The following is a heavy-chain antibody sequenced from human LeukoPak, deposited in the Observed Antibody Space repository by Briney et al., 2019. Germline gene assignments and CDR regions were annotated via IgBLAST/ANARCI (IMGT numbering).Heavy chain of an antibody. CDR3: ATGASLWFGELYYFDY. J-gene: IGHJ4*02. D-gene: IGHD3-10*01. CDR1: GFTFSNAW. CDR2: IKSKTDGGTT. Sequence: TGGSLRLSCAVSGFTFSNAWMSWVRQAPGKGLEWVGRIKSKTDGGTTDYAAPVKGRFTISRDDSKNTLYLQMNSLKTEDTAVYYCATGASLWFGELYYFDYWGQGTLVTVSS. V-gene: IGHV3-15*01.